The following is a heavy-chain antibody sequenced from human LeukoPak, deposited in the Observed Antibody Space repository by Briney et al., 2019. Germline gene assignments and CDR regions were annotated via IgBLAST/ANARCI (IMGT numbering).Heavy chain of an antibody. J-gene: IGHJ4*02. CDR3: AKDLWDSSGSCIDY. V-gene: IGHV3-23*01. CDR2: TCYGGGRT. Sequence: GGSLRLSCAASGFTFSSYAMSWVRQAPGKGLEWVSTTCYGGGRTYYADSVKVRFTISRDNSKNKLYLQMNSRRADDTAVYYGAKDLWDSSGSCIDYWGQGTLVTVSS. D-gene: IGHD2-15*01. CDR1: GFTFSSYA.